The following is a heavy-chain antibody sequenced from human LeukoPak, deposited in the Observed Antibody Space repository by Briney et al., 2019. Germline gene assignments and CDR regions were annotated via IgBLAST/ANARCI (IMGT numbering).Heavy chain of an antibody. V-gene: IGHV3-23*01. J-gene: IGHJ4*01. CDR3: AKRDRPCSGDCSAPHYFDY. CDR1: GFTFSSFA. Sequence: PGGSLRLSCAASGFTFSSFAMSWVRQTPGKGLEWVSSISSSGRNTYYADSVKGRFTISRDNSDNTLYLQVSSLRAEDTAMYYCAKRDRPCSGDCSAPHYFDYWGHGTLVTVSS. CDR2: ISSSGRNT. D-gene: IGHD2-21*02.